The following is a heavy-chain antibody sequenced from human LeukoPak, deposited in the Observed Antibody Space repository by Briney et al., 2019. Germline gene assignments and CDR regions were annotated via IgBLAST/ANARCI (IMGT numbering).Heavy chain of an antibody. CDR2: ISSSSSYI. J-gene: IGHJ6*03. CDR3: ARAGKYYYDSSGYYPDYYYMDV. D-gene: IGHD3-22*01. Sequence: PWGSLRLSCAASGFTLSSYSMNWVRQAPGKGLEWVSSISSSSSYIYYADSVKGRFTISRDNAKNSLYLQMNSLRAEDTAVYYCARAGKYYYDSSGYYPDYYYMDVWGKGTTVTVSS. CDR1: GFTLSSYS. V-gene: IGHV3-21*01.